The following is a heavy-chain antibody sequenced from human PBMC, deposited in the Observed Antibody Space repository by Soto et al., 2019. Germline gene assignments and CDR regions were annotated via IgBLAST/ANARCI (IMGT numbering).Heavy chain of an antibody. V-gene: IGHV1-69*01. J-gene: IGHJ4*02. D-gene: IGHD1-26*01. CDR3: ARDGGRHCGGIDY. Sequence: QVQLVQSGAEVKKPGSSVKVSCKASGGTFSSYSINWVRQAPGQGLEWMGEIIPIFGTANYAQKFQGRVTITANESTSPAYMELSSLRSEDTAVYYCARDGGRHCGGIDYWGQGTLVTVSS. CDR2: IIPIFGTA. CDR1: GGTFSSYS.